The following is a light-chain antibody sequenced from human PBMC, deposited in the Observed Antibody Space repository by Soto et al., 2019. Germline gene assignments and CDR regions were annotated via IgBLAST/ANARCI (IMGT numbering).Light chain of an antibody. J-gene: IGKJ1*01. CDR1: QSVITR. V-gene: IGKV1-5*02. Sequence: DIQMTQSPSSLSASVGDRVTIICRARQSVITRLAWYQQKPGKAPKVLLYEASSWAGGVPSRFTGSGSGIEFTLTINSPQPDDFATYYCQQYSFYWTFGQGTKVEI. CDR3: QQYSFYWT. CDR2: EAS.